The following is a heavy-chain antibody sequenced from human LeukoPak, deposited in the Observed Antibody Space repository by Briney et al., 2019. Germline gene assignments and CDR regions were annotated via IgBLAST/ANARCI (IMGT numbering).Heavy chain of an antibody. CDR3: ARSGSYLPSFDY. Sequence: SETLSLTCTVSGGSVSSGSYYWSWIRQPPGKGLEWIGYIYYSGSTNYNPSLKSRVTISVDTSKNQFSLKLSSVTAADTAVYYCARSGSYLPSFDYWGQGTLVTVSS. V-gene: IGHV4-61*01. CDR2: IYYSGST. CDR1: GGSVSSGSYY. J-gene: IGHJ4*02. D-gene: IGHD3-10*01.